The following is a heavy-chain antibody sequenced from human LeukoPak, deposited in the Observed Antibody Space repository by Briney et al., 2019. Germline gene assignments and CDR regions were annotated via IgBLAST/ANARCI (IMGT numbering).Heavy chain of an antibody. CDR1: GYTFTGYY. Sequence: GASVKVSCKASGYTFTGYYMHWVRQAPGQGLEWMGWMNPNSGNTGYAQKFQGRVTITRNTSISTAYMELSSLRSEDTAVYYCARASGTTGGFDPWGQGTLVTVSS. D-gene: IGHD1-7*01. V-gene: IGHV1-8*03. J-gene: IGHJ5*02. CDR3: ARASGTTGGFDP. CDR2: MNPNSGNT.